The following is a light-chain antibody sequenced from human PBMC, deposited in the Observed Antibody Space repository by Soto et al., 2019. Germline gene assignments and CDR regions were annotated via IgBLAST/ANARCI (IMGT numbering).Light chain of an antibody. CDR2: EVS. V-gene: IGLV2-14*01. J-gene: IGLJ1*01. CDR3: ISYTGSDTSYV. CDR1: SSDVGAYNY. Sequence: QSALTQPASVSGSPGQSITISCTGTSSDVGAYNYVSWYQQHPGKAPKLMIYEVSHRPSGVSSRFSGSKSGNTASLTISGLQAEDEADYYCISYTGSDTSYVFGTGTKLTVL.